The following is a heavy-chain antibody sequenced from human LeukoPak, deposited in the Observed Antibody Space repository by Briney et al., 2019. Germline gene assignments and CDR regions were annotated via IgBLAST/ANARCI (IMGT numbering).Heavy chain of an antibody. CDR3: ARGEARVRGDIVFYFDY. V-gene: IGHV3-30-3*01. D-gene: IGHD3-10*01. J-gene: IGHJ4*02. CDR2: ISYDGSNK. Sequence: TGGSLRLSCAASGFTFSSYAMHWVRQAPGKGLGWVAVISYDGSNKYYADSVKGRITISRDNSKNTLYLQMNSLRAEDTAVYYCARGEARVRGDIVFYFDYWGQGTLVTVSS. CDR1: GFTFSSYA.